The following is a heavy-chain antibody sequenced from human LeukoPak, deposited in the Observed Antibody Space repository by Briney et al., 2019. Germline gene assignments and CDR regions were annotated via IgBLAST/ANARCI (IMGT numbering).Heavy chain of an antibody. D-gene: IGHD1-26*01. CDR3: AKGGISGSYGTFDY. V-gene: IGHV3-30-3*01. CDR1: GFTFSSYA. J-gene: IGHJ4*02. Sequence: GRSLRLSCAASGFTFSSYAMRWVRQAPGKGLEWVAVISYDGSNKYYADSVKGGFTISRDNSKNTLYLQMNSLRAEDTAVYYCAKGGISGSYGTFDYWGREPWSPSPQ. CDR2: ISYDGSNK.